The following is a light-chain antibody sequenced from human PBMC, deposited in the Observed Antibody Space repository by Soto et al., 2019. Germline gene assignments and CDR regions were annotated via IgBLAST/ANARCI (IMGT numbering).Light chain of an antibody. V-gene: IGLV2-14*01. CDR3: SSYTSSSSYV. CDR2: EVT. J-gene: IGLJ1*01. CDR1: SDDVGGYNY. Sequence: ALTQPASVSGSPGQSITISCSGTSDDVGGYNYVAWYQQYPGKAPKLMISEVTDRPSGVSNRFSGSKSGNTASLTISGLQAEDEADFYCSSYTSSSSYVFGTGTKVTVL.